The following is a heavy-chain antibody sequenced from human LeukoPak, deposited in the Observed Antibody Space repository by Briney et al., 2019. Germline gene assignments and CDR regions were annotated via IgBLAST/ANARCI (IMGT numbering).Heavy chain of an antibody. D-gene: IGHD2-2*01. CDR3: AKPSDSGFDP. V-gene: IGHV3-64*01. CDR1: GLTFSSYS. Sequence: GGSLRLSCAASGLTFSSYSMHWLRQAPGKGLQYVAAISGSGGAAYYANSVKGRFIISRDNSKNTLYLQMNSLRAEDTAVYYCAKPSDSGFDPWGQGTLVTASS. CDR2: ISGSGGAA. J-gene: IGHJ5*02.